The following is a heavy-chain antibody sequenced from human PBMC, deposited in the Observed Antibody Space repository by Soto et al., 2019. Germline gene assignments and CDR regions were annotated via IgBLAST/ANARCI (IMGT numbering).Heavy chain of an antibody. Sequence: QITLKESGPTLVKPTQTLTLTCTFSGFSLSTSGMGVGWIRQPPGKALEWLALIYWDDDKRYSPSMKSRLTITKDTSKNQVVLTRTNMDPVDTATYYCAHRRAYCTGGSCYSIWFDPWGHGTLVTVSS. V-gene: IGHV2-5*02. CDR3: AHRRAYCTGGSCYSIWFDP. CDR2: IYWDDDK. D-gene: IGHD2-15*01. J-gene: IGHJ5*02. CDR1: GFSLSTSGMG.